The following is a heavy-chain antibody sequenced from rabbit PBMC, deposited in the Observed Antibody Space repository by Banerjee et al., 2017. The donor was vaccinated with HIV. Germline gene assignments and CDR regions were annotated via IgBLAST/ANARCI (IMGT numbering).Heavy chain of an antibody. J-gene: IGHJ4*01. V-gene: IGHV1S45*01. CDR2: IYVGSSGST. CDR3: ARDLAGVIGWNFNL. Sequence: QEQLEESGGDLVKPEGSLTLTCTASGFSFSSNYWICWVRQAPGKGLEWIGCIYVGSSGSTDYASWAKGRFTISKTSSTTVTLQMTSLTAADTATYFCARDLAGVIGWNFNLWGPGTLVTVS. D-gene: IGHD4-1*01. CDR1: GFSFSSNYW.